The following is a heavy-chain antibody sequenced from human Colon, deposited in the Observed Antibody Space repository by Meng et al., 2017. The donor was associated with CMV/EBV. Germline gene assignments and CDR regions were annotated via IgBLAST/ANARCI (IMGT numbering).Heavy chain of an antibody. Sequence: GESLKISCAASGFIFTSYEMNWVRQAPGKGLEWVSYISRSGSPMYYADSVKGRFTVSRDNAKNSLYLQMDSLRVEDTAVYYCTRRRNYDFRSGYYSGVFDSWGQGTLVTVSS. D-gene: IGHD3-3*01. V-gene: IGHV3-48*03. J-gene: IGHJ4*02. CDR1: GFIFTSYE. CDR3: TRRRNYDFRSGYYSGVFDS. CDR2: ISRSGSPM.